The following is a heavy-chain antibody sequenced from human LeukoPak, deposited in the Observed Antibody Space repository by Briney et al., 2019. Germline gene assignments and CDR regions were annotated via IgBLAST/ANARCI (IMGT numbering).Heavy chain of an antibody. J-gene: IGHJ3*02. V-gene: IGHV4-30-2*01. CDR1: GGSISSGGYS. Sequence: SETLSLTCAVSGGSISSGGYSWSWIWQPPGKGLEWIGYIYHSGSTHYNPSLKSRVTISVDRSKNQFSLKLSSVTAADTAVYYCARVVVTANDAFDIWGQGTMVTVSS. CDR2: IYHSGST. D-gene: IGHD2-21*02. CDR3: ARVVVTANDAFDI.